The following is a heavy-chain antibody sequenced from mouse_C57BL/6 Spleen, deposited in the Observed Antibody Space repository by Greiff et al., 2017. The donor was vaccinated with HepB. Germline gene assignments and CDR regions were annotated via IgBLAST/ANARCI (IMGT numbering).Heavy chain of an antibody. CDR3: ARYGTYWYFDV. CDR1: GYTFTSYW. J-gene: IGHJ1*03. CDR2: IDPSDSET. Sequence: VQLQQPGAELVRPGSSVKLSCKASGYTFTSYWMHWVKQRPIQGLEWIGNIDPSDSETHYNQKFKDKATLTVDKSSSTAYMQLSSLTSEDSAVYYCARYGTYWYFDVWGTGTTVTVSS. D-gene: IGHD2-1*01. V-gene: IGHV1-52*01.